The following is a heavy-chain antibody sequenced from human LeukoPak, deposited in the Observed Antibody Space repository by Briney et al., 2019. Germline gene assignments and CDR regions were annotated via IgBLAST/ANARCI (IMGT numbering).Heavy chain of an antibody. Sequence: SETLSLTCTVSGGSISSYYWSWIRQPPGKGLEWIGYIYYSGSTNYNPSLKSRVTISVDTSKNQFSLKLSSVTAADTAVYYCARGGRSNWFDPWGQGTLVTVSS. CDR3: ARGGRSNWFDP. D-gene: IGHD3-16*01. CDR2: IYYSGST. CDR1: GGSISSYY. J-gene: IGHJ5*02. V-gene: IGHV4-59*01.